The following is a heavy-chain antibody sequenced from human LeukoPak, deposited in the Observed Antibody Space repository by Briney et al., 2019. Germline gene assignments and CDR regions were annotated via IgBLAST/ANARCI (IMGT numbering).Heavy chain of an antibody. CDR3: ARTQDYGGPDAFDI. CDR1: GGSISSYY. J-gene: IGHJ3*02. Sequence: SETLSLTCTVSGGSISSYYRTWIRQPPGKGLEWIGYIYYSGSTNYNPSLKSRGTISVDTSKNQFSLKLSSVTAADTAVYYCARTQDYGGPDAFDIWGQGTMVTVSS. D-gene: IGHD4-23*01. V-gene: IGHV4-59*01. CDR2: IYYSGST.